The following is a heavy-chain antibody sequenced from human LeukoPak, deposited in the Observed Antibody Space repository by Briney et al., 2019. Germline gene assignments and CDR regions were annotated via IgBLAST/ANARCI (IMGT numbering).Heavy chain of an antibody. D-gene: IGHD5-18*01. Sequence: ASVKVSCKASGYTFTGYYMHWVRQAPGQGLEWMGWINPNSGGTNYAQKFQGRVTMTRDTSISTAYMELSRLRSDDTAVYYCARGQKYRSGYTVTELGSGYFDYWGQGTLVTVSS. J-gene: IGHJ4*02. V-gene: IGHV1-2*02. CDR3: ARGQKYRSGYTVTELGSGYFDY. CDR1: GYTFTGYY. CDR2: INPNSGGT.